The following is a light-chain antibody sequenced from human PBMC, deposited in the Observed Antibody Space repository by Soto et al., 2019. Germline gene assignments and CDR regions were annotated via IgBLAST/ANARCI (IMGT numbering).Light chain of an antibody. CDR3: QPRFNWPPLT. V-gene: IGKV3-11*01. CDR2: DAS. CDR1: QSVSSS. J-gene: IGKJ4*01. Sequence: EVGVTQSPATLSLSPGERATVSCRASQSVSSSLAWYQQKPGQAPRLLIYDASKRATGIPARFSGSGSGTDFNFTISSLEPEDFAVYYCQPRFNWPPLTLGGGTKVDIK.